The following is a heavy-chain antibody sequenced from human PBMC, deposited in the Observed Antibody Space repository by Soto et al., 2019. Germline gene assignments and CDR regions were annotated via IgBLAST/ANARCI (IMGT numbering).Heavy chain of an antibody. V-gene: IGHV1-69*13. D-gene: IGHD4-17*01. Sequence: SVKVSCKASGGTFSSYAISWVRQAPGQGLEWMGGIIPIFGTANYAQKFQGRVTITADESTSTAYMELSSLRSEDTAVYYCARVIPYGDYNYYYYGMEVWGQGTTVTVSS. CDR1: GGTFSSYA. CDR2: IIPIFGTA. CDR3: ARVIPYGDYNYYYYGMEV. J-gene: IGHJ6*02.